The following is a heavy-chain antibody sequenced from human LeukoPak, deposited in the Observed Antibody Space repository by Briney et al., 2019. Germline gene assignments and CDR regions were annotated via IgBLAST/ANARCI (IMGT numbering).Heavy chain of an antibody. Sequence: SETLSLTCTVSGCSISSYYWSWIRQPPGKGLEWIGYIYYSGSTNYNPSLKSRVTISVDTSKNQFSLKLSSVTAADTAVYYCARQYCSSTSCYYFDYWGQGTLVTVSS. CDR1: GCSISSYY. CDR3: ARQYCSSTSCYYFDY. V-gene: IGHV4-59*08. J-gene: IGHJ4*02. CDR2: IYYSGST. D-gene: IGHD2-2*01.